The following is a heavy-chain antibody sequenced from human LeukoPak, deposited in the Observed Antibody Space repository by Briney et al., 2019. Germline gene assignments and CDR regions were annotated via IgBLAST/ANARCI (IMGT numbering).Heavy chain of an antibody. D-gene: IGHD3-3*01. CDR2: IFHKGYT. CDR1: DDSITDYY. CDR3: ASTPLSDLDA. J-gene: IGHJ6*02. Sequence: PSETLSLTCIVSDDSITDYYWSWIRQPPGKGLEWVGYIFHKGYTNYNPSLKSRVTISMDTSKKQFSLTLKSVTAADTAVYYCASTPLSDLDAWGQGTTVIVTS. V-gene: IGHV4-59*01.